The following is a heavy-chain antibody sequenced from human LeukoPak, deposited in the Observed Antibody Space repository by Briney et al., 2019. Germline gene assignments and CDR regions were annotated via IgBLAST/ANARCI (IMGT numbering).Heavy chain of an antibody. CDR3: ASSGSGSYFDY. D-gene: IGHD1-26*01. CDR1: GGSFSGHY. J-gene: IGHJ4*02. CDR2: INHSGST. Sequence: SETLSLTCAVYGGSFSGHYWSWIRQPPGKGLEWIGEINHSGSTNYNPSLKSRVTISVDTSENQFSLKLSSVTAADTAVYYCASSGSGSYFDYWGQGTLVTVSS. V-gene: IGHV4-34*01.